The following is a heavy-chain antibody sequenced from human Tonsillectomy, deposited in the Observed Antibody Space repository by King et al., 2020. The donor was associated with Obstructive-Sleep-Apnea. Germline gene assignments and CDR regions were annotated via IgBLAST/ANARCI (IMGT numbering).Heavy chain of an antibody. D-gene: IGHD6-19*01. CDR1: GYTFGTYG. J-gene: IGHJ4*02. Sequence: QLVQSGAEVKKPGASVKVSCNTSGYTFGTYGITWVRQAPGQGLEWIGWINPNNGNTDYAQKLQGRVTMTTDASTTTAYMELRRLRSDDTAVDYCATFSSAWYFDYWGQGTLVTVSS. V-gene: IGHV1-18*01. CDR2: INPNNGNT. CDR3: ATFSSAWYFDY.